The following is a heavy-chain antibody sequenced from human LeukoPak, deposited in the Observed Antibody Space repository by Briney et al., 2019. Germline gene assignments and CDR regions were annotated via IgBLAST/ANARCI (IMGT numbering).Heavy chain of an antibody. J-gene: IGHJ4*02. Sequence: GASVKVSCKASGGTFSSYAISWVRQAPGQGLEWMGGIIPIFGTANYAQKFQGRVTMTRDTSISTAYMELSRLRSDDTAVYYCARVGRSSGYSYGNGDYWGQGTLVTVSS. D-gene: IGHD5-18*01. V-gene: IGHV1-69*05. CDR3: ARVGRSSGYSYGNGDY. CDR1: GGTFSSYA. CDR2: IIPIFGTA.